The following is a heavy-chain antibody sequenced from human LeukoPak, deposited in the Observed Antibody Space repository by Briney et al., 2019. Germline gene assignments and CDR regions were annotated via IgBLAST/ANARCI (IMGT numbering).Heavy chain of an antibody. Sequence: GASVKVSCKTSGYTFTSYDINWVRQATGQGLEWMGWMNPNSGNTGYAQKFQGRVTMTRNTSISTAYMELSSLRSEDTAVYYCARAVSGYEYLGFPPDYWGQGTLVTVSS. CDR1: GYTFTSYD. J-gene: IGHJ4*02. D-gene: IGHD5-12*01. CDR2: MNPNSGNT. CDR3: ARAVSGYEYLGFPPDY. V-gene: IGHV1-8*01.